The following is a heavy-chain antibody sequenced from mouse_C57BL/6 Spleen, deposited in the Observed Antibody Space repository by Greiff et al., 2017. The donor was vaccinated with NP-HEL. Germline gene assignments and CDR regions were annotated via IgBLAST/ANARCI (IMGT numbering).Heavy chain of an antibody. CDR1: GYTFTSYW. CDR2: IDPSDSYT. CDR3: ARRSYWYFDV. V-gene: IGHV1-50*01. Sequence: QLQQPGAELVKPGASVKLSCKASGYTFTSYWMQWVKQRPGQGLEWIGEIDPSDSYTNYNQKIKGKATLTVDTSSSTAYMQRSSLTSEDSAVYYCARRSYWYFDVWGTGTTVTVSS. J-gene: IGHJ1*03.